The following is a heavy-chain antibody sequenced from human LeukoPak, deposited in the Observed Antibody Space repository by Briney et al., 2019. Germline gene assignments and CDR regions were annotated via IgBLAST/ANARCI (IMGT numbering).Heavy chain of an antibody. J-gene: IGHJ4*02. Sequence: SVKVSCKASGGTFSSYAISWVRQAPGQGLEWMGGIIPIFGTANYAQKFQGRVTITADKSTSTAYMELSSLRSEDTAVYYCARALIVGATLYYFDYWGQGTLVTVSS. V-gene: IGHV1-69*06. CDR2: IIPIFGTA. D-gene: IGHD1-26*01. CDR3: ARALIVGATLYYFDY. CDR1: GGTFSSYA.